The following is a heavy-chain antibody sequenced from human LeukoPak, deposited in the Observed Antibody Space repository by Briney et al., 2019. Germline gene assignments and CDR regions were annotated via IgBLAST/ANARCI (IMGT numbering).Heavy chain of an antibody. CDR1: GGTFSSYA. V-gene: IGHV1-18*01. CDR2: ISAYNGNT. Sequence: ASVKVSCKASGGTFSSYAISWVRQAPGQGLEWMGWISAYNGNTNYAQKLQGRVTMTTDTSTTTAYMELRSLRSDDTAVYYCARALGSGSYNWFDPWGQGTLVTVSS. J-gene: IGHJ5*02. CDR3: ARALGSGSYNWFDP. D-gene: IGHD1-26*01.